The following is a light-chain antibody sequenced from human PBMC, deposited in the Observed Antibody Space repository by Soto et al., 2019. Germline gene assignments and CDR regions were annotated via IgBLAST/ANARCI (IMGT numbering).Light chain of an antibody. CDR2: AAS. CDR3: QQSSGSRDWA. Sequence: DLQLTQSPTSMSAPVGNGVPITCLPSQSIRSHLNWYQQKPGKAPKLLIYAASSLQSGVPSRFRGSGSGTDFTLTIRGLQPEDFATYYCQQSSGSRDWAFGQGTKVDIK. V-gene: IGKV1-39*01. CDR1: QSIRSH. J-gene: IGKJ1*01.